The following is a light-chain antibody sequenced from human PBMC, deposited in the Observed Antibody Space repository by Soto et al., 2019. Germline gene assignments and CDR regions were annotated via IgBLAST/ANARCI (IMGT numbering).Light chain of an antibody. CDR3: QQRGNWPLT. Sequence: EIVMTQSPATLSLSPGERATLSCLSSQSVSAGYFAWYQQKPGQAPRLLIYETSSRTTGTPDRFSGSGSGTDFTLTISSLEPEDFAVYYCQQRGNWPLTCGHGTRREIK. CDR2: ETS. CDR1: QSVSAGY. V-gene: IGKV3D-20*02. J-gene: IGKJ5*01.